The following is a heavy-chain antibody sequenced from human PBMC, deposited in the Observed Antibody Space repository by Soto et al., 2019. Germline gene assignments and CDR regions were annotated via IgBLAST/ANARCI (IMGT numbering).Heavy chain of an antibody. V-gene: IGHV3-9*01. CDR1: GFTFDDYA. CDR2: ISWNSGSI. D-gene: IGHD3-10*01. CDR3: AKDIMDGDRGRITMVRGVIITLDY. J-gene: IGHJ4*02. Sequence: EVQLVESGGGLVQPGRSLRLSCAASGFTFDDYAMHWVRQAPGNGLEWVSGISWNSGSIGYADSVKGRFTISRDNAKNSLYLQMNSLRAEDTALYYCAKDIMDGDRGRITMVRGVIITLDYWGQGTLVTVSS.